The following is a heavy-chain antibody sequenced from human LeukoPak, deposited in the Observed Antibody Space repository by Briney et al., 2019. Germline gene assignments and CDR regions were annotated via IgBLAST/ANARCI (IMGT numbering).Heavy chain of an antibody. V-gene: IGHV3-23*01. CDR3: AKDQGRSLYSSSWYVSDY. D-gene: IGHD6-13*01. CDR1: GFTFSSYA. CDR2: ISASGGSS. J-gene: IGHJ4*02. Sequence: GGSLRLSCAASGFTFSSYAMSWVRQAPGKGLEWVSAISASGGSSYYADSVKGRFTISRDNAKNTLYLQMNSLRAEDTAVYYCAKDQGRSLYSSSWYVSDYWGQGTLVTVSS.